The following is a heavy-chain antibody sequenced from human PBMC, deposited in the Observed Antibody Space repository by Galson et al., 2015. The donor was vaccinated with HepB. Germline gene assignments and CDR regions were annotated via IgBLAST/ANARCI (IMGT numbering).Heavy chain of an antibody. J-gene: IGHJ4*02. Sequence: SLRLSCAASGFTFSNAWMSWVRQAPGKGLEWVGRIKSKTDGGTTDYAAPVKGRFTISRDDSKNTVYLQMNSLKTEDTAVYHCTVGTPGSSWTRFDSWCQGTLVTVSS. CDR1: GFTFSNAW. CDR2: IKSKTDGGTT. CDR3: TVGTPGSSWTRFDS. D-gene: IGHD6-13*01. V-gene: IGHV3-15*01.